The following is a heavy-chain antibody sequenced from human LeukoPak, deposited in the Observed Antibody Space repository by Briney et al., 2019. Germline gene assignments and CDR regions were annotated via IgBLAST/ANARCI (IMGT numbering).Heavy chain of an antibody. Sequence: PSETLSLTXTVSGGSISSYYWSWIRQPAGKGLEWIGRIYTSGSTNYNPSLKSRVTMSVDTSKNQFSLKLSSVTAADTAVYYCASAHSGYYYYYMDVWGKGTTVTVSS. V-gene: IGHV4-4*07. J-gene: IGHJ6*03. CDR1: GGSISSYY. CDR3: ASAHSGYYYYYMDV. D-gene: IGHD3-10*01. CDR2: IYTSGST.